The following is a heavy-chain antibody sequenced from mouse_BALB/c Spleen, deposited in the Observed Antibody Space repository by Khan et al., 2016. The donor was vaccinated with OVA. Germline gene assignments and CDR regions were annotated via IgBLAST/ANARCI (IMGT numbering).Heavy chain of an antibody. V-gene: IGHV1-9*01. D-gene: IGHD2-2*01. CDR1: GYTFSSYW. CDR3: ARGGYGGFAF. CDR2: IFPGSVSI. Sequence: QVQLQQSGGDLMKPGASVKISCKATGYTFSSYWIEWVKQRPGHGLEWIGQIFPGSVSITYNEKFKGKATFTADKSSNTAYMQLSSLTSEDSAVYYCARGGYGGFAFWGQGTLVTVSA. J-gene: IGHJ3*01.